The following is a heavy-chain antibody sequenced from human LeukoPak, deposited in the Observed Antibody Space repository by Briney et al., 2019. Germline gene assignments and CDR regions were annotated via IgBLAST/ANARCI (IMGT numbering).Heavy chain of an antibody. V-gene: IGHV4-39*01. CDR1: GASISSSNYY. J-gene: IGHJ4*02. CDR3: ARQPTSHSSSRTHYDN. Sequence: SETLSLTCSVSGASISSSNYYWGWIRQPPGKGLEWIGSIYYRGSTYYNPSLKSRVTISVDTSKNQFSLKLSSVTAADTAVYYCARQPTSHSSSRTHYDNWGQGTLVTVSS. D-gene: IGHD6-13*01. CDR2: IYYRGST.